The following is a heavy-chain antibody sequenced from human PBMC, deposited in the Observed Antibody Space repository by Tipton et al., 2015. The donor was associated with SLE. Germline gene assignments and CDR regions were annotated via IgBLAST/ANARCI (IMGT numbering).Heavy chain of an antibody. D-gene: IGHD2-8*01. CDR1: GFTFSSYA. Sequence: SLRLSCAASGFTFSSYAMHWVRQATGRGLEWVAVISYDGSNKYYADSVKGRFTISRDNSKNTLYLQMNSLRAEDTAVSYCASELTPLFAMDVWVHVTTFTVSS. J-gene: IGHJ6*02. CDR2: ISYDGSNK. CDR3: ASELTPLFAMDV. V-gene: IGHV3-30*04.